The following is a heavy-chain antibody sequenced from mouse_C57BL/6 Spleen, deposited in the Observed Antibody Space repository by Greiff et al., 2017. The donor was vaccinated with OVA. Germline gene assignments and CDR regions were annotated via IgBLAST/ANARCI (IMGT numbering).Heavy chain of an antibody. CDR2: ISYDGSN. CDR3: ARETAQATKAMDY. J-gene: IGHJ4*01. Sequence: VQLKESGPGLVKPSQSLSLTCSVTGYSITSGYYWNWIRQFPGNKLEWMGYISYDGSNNYNPSLKNRISITPDTSKNQFFLKLNTVTTEDTATDYCARETAQATKAMDYWGQGTSVTVSS. CDR1: GYSITSGYY. V-gene: IGHV3-6*01. D-gene: IGHD3-2*02.